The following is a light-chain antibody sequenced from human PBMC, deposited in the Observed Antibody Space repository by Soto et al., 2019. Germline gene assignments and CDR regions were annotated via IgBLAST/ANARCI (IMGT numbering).Light chain of an antibody. CDR1: QSVSSSY. Sequence: EIVLTQSPGTLSLSPGERATLSCRASQSVSSSYLAWYQQKPGQAPGLLIYGASSRATGIPDRFSGSGSGTDVTLTISRLEPEDFAVYYCQQYGSSPWTFGQGTKVEIK. CDR2: GAS. CDR3: QQYGSSPWT. J-gene: IGKJ1*01. V-gene: IGKV3-20*01.